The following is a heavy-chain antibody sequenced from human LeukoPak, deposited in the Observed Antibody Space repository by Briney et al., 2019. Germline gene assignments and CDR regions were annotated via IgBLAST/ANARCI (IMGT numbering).Heavy chain of an antibody. CDR3: ARDRVGTVVTPRDAFDI. D-gene: IGHD4-23*01. CDR1: GYTFTNYG. CDR2: ISVYNGNT. V-gene: IGHV1-18*04. Sequence: ASVKVSCKASGYTFTNYGISWVRQAPGQGLEWMGWISVYNGNTNYAQKFQGRVAMTTDTSTSTAYMELRSLRSDDTAVYYCARDRVGTVVTPRDAFDIWGQGTMVTVSS. J-gene: IGHJ3*02.